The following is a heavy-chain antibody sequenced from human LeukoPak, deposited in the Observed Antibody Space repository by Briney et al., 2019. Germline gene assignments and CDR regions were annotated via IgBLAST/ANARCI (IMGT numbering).Heavy chain of an antibody. CDR2: IYYSGST. CDR3: ARDGRYCSSTSCYGGWFDP. J-gene: IGHJ5*02. D-gene: IGHD2-2*01. Sequence: SETLSLTCTVSGGSISSSSYYWGWIRQPPGKGLEWIGSIYYSGSTYYNPSLKSRVTISVDTSKNQFSLKLSSVTAADTAVYYCARDGRYCSSTSCYGGWFDPWGQGTLVTVSS. CDR1: GGSISSSSYY. V-gene: IGHV4-39*07.